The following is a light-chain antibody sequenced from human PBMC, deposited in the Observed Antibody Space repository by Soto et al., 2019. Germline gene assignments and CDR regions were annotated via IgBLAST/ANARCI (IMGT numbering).Light chain of an antibody. CDR1: SSGVGAYDF. J-gene: IGLJ2*01. Sequence: QSVLTQPASVSGSPGQSITISCTGTSSGVGAYDFVSWYQHYPGKAPKLVTFDVTHRPTGISDRFSGSKSANTASLKISGLQAEDEAFYYCSSYTTRSTLVFGGGTKLTVL. V-gene: IGLV2-14*01. CDR2: DVT. CDR3: SSYTTRSTLV.